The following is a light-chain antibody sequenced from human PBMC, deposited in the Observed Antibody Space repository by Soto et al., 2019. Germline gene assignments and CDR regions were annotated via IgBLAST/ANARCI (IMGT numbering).Light chain of an antibody. CDR3: MQALQVPIT. J-gene: IGKJ5*01. Sequence: DIVMTQIPVSLPVTPGEPASISCKSSQSLLHSHGYNYMDWYLQKPGQSPQLLIHFGSYRASGVPDRFSGSGSGTNFTLRISRVETDDFGIYYCMQALQVPITFGQGTRLE. V-gene: IGKV2-28*01. CDR2: FGS. CDR1: QSLLHSHGYNY.